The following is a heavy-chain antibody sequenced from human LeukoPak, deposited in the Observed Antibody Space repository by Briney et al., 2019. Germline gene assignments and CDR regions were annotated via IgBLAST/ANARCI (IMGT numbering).Heavy chain of an antibody. CDR2: IYTSGGT. CDR1: GGSISSYY. Sequence: SETLSLTCTVSGGSISSYYWSWIRPPAGKGLEWIGRIYTSGGTDYNPSLKSRVTMSVDTSKNQLSLKLSSVTAADTAVYYCARAYNWDLYYLDVWGKGTTVTVSS. V-gene: IGHV4-4*07. CDR3: ARAYNWDLYYLDV. D-gene: IGHD1-20*01. J-gene: IGHJ6*03.